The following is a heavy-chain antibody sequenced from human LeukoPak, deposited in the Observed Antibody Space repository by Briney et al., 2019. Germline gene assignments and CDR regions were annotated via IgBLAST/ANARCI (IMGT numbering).Heavy chain of an antibody. V-gene: IGHV4-39*01. CDR1: GVSIGSNSHY. CDR3: ARNPGTSTLDY. Sequence: SETLSLTCTVSGVSIGSNSHYWAWLRQPPGKGLEWLATISYSGGTQYNPSLKSRVTISLATTKNQFSLTLSSVTAADTAVYYCARNPGTSTLDYWGQGTLVTVSS. D-gene: IGHD5/OR15-5a*01. CDR2: ISYSGGT. J-gene: IGHJ4*02.